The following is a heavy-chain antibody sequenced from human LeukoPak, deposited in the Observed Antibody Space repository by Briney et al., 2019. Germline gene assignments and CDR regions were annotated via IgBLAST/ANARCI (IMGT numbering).Heavy chain of an antibody. Sequence: GGSLTLSCAASGFTCSRCSMNWVRQAPGKGREGGSYISSSSNTIYYGDSVKGRFTISRDNATNSLYLQMNSLRAEDTAVYYCAREPDSGDYALDYWGQGTLVTVSS. CDR1: GFTCSRCS. J-gene: IGHJ4*02. CDR3: AREPDSGDYALDY. D-gene: IGHD4-17*01. V-gene: IGHV3-48*01. CDR2: ISSSSNTI.